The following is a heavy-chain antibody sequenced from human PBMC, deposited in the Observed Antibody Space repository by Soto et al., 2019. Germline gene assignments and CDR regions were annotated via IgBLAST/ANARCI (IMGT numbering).Heavy chain of an antibody. Sequence: GGSLRLSCASSGFTFSSYSMSWVRQAPGKGLEWVAYIDASSSTIKYADSVKGRFTISRDNAKNSLDVQINSLRAEDTAVYHCARAPFIVPVVPAYYMDFWGKGTTVTVSS. CDR1: GFTFSSYS. D-gene: IGHD2-2*01. CDR3: ARAPFIVPVVPAYYMDF. CDR2: IDASSSTI. V-gene: IGHV3-48*01. J-gene: IGHJ6*03.